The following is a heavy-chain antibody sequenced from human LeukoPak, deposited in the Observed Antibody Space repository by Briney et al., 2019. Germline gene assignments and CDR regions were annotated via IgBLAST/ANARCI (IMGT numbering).Heavy chain of an antibody. CDR3: AKTRLLEEN. D-gene: IGHD1-1*01. Sequence: GGSLRLSCAASGFPFDEHAMHWVRQAPGKGLGWVSGISYSSETIGYVDSVKGRFTISRDNVRKSLYLQMNSLRAEDTAVYYCAKTRLLEENWGQGTLVTVSS. V-gene: IGHV3-9*01. J-gene: IGHJ4*02. CDR1: GFPFDEHA. CDR2: ISYSSETI.